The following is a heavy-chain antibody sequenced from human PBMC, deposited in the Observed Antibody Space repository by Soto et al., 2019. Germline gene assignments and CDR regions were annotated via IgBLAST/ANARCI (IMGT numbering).Heavy chain of an antibody. J-gene: IGHJ6*02. CDR1: GYSFTSYW. Sequence: GKSLKISCKGSGYSFTSYWISWVRQMPGKGLEWMGRIDPSDSYTNYSPSFQGHVTISADKSISTAYLQWSSLKASDTAMYYCVRQSGCSGGSCYDPAFYYYYGMDVWGQGTTVTVSS. V-gene: IGHV5-10-1*01. D-gene: IGHD2-15*01. CDR3: VRQSGCSGGSCYDPAFYYYYGMDV. CDR2: IDPSDSYT.